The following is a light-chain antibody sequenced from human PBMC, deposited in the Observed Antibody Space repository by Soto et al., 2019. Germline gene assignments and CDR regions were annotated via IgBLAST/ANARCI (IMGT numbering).Light chain of an antibody. CDR1: QGVGNG. V-gene: IGKV1-17*01. CDR3: LQHVVNPLT. CDR2: AAS. Sequence: DIQMTQSPSSLSASVGDRVAITCRASQGVGNGLSWFQQKPGKAPKRLIYAASILQSGVPSRFSGSGSGTEFTLTISSLQPEDFATYYCLQHVVNPLTFGQGTRVEIK. J-gene: IGKJ1*01.